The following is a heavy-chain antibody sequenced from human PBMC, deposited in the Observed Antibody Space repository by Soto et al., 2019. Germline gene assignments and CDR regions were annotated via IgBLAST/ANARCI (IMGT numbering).Heavy chain of an antibody. V-gene: IGHV4-59*08. CDR2: IYYSGST. Sequence: SETLSLTCTVSGGSIRSYYWSWIRQPPGQGLEWIGYIYYSGSTNYNPSLKGRITISVDTSKNQFSLKLSSVTAADTAVYYCARRYGYSFDYWGQGTLVTVSS. D-gene: IGHD1-1*01. J-gene: IGHJ4*02. CDR1: GGSIRSYY. CDR3: ARRYGYSFDY.